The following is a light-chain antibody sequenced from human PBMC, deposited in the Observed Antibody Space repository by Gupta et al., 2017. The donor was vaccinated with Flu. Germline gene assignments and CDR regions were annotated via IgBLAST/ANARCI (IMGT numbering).Light chain of an antibody. V-gene: IGLV2-14*01. CDR1: RSDVGGYNY. Sequence: SALTQPASVSRSPGQSITISCTGTRSDVGGYNYVSWDQQHPGKAPKLMIYEVNKRPSGVSNRFSGSKSGNTASLTISGLQTEDEDYYYCSAYPGSSPLFGGGTKLTVL. J-gene: IGLJ3*02. CDR3: SAYPGSSPL. CDR2: EVN.